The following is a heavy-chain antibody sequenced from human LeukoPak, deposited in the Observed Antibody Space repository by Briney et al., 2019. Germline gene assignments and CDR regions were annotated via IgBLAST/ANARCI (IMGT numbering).Heavy chain of an antibody. CDR1: GGSISSSGYY. CDR2: IYYSGTT. Sequence: SETLSLTCTVSGGSISSSGYYWGWIRQPPGKGLEWIGTIYYSGTTYYNPSLKSRVTISVDTSKNQFSLKLSSVTAADTAVYYCARGRSYLYYYDSSGYYYVRPGPRFDYWGQGTLVTVSS. V-gene: IGHV4-39*07. D-gene: IGHD3-22*01. CDR3: ARGRSYLYYYDSSGYYYVRPGPRFDY. J-gene: IGHJ4*02.